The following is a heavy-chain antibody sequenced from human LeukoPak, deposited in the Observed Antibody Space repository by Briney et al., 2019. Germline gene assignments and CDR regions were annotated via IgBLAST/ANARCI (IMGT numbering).Heavy chain of an antibody. V-gene: IGHV3-11*01. CDR1: GFTFGGYH. J-gene: IGHJ4*02. CDR2: VSPGGHTV. Sequence: PGGSLRLSCAASGFTFGGYHMNWIRQAPGKGLEWISYVSPGGHTVYFADSVKGRFTLSRDNAKNSLYLQMNSLTAEDTAVYFCASGRDISVAGPGGYFDYWGQGALVNVSS. D-gene: IGHD6-19*01. CDR3: ASGRDISVAGPGGYFDY.